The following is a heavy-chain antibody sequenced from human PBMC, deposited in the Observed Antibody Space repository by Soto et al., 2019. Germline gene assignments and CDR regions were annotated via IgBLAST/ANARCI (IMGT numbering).Heavy chain of an antibody. CDR3: AGQAGGGRFNYGMDV. J-gene: IGHJ6*02. Sequence: SETLSLTCTVSGDSISSSRYYWGWIRQPPGKGLEWIGNIYYSGSSYSNPSLKSRITISVDTSKNQFSLKLSSVAAADTAVYYCAGQAGGGRFNYGMDVWGQGTTVTVSS. V-gene: IGHV4-39*01. CDR2: IYYSGSS. CDR1: GDSISSSRYY. D-gene: IGHD2-15*01.